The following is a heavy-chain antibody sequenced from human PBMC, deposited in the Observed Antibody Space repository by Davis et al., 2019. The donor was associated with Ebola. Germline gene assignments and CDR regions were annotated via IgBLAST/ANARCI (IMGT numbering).Heavy chain of an antibody. CDR3: ARDLRWGYYDSSGPGRGDY. J-gene: IGHJ4*02. CDR2: IWYDGSNK. V-gene: IGHV3-33*01. CDR1: GFTFSSYG. Sequence: PGGSLRLSCAASGFTFSSYGMHWVRQAPGKGLEWVAVIWYDGSNKYYADSVKGRFTISRDNSKNTLYLQMNSLRAEDTAVYYCARDLRWGYYDSSGPGRGDYWGQGTLVTVSS. D-gene: IGHD3-22*01.